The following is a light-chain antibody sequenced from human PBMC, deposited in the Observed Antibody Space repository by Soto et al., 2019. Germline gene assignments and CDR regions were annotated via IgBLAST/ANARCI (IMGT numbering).Light chain of an antibody. V-gene: IGLV2-14*01. J-gene: IGLJ2*01. CDR3: SSYTRSSTVI. CDR1: SSDVGGYNY. CDR2: GVN. Sequence: QSALTQPASVSGSPGQSSTISCTGTSSDVGGYNYVSWYQQHPGKAPKLLIYGVNNRPSGVSNRFSGSKSGNTASLTISGLQAEAEADYYCSSYTRSSTVIFGGGTKLTVL.